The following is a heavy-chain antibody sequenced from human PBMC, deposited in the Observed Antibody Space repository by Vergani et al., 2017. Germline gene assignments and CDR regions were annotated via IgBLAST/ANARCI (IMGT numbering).Heavy chain of an antibody. V-gene: IGHV3-23*01. CDR2: ISGSGGST. J-gene: IGHJ3*02. CDR1: GFTFSSYA. CDR3: AKDSGSSGWPNDAFDI. Sequence: EVQLLESGGGLVQPGGSLRLSCAASGFTFSSYATSWVRQAPGKGLEWVSAISGSGGSTYYADSVKGRFTISRDNSKNTLYLQMNSLRAEDTAVYYCAKDSGSSGWPNDAFDIWGQGTMVTVSS. D-gene: IGHD6-19*01.